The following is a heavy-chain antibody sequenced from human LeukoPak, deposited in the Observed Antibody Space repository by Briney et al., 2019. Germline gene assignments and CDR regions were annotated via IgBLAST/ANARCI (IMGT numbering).Heavy chain of an antibody. CDR2: IKQDGSEK. D-gene: IGHD2-2*01. CDR3: ARVPEYYYYYMDV. J-gene: IGHJ6*03. Sequence: GGSLRLSCAASGFTFSSYWMSWVRQAPGKGLEWVANIKQDGSEKYYVDSVKGRFTISRDNAKNSLYLQMNSLRAEDTAVYYCARVPEYYYYYMDVWGKGTTVTVSS. V-gene: IGHV3-7*01. CDR1: GFTFSSYW.